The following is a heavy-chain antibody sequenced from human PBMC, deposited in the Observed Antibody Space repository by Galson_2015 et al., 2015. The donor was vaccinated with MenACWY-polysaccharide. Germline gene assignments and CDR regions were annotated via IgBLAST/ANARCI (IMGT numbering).Heavy chain of an antibody. CDR3: AKVDKYDTILPPFHY. J-gene: IGHJ4*02. Sequence: SLRLSCAVSGFTFITHYMHWVRQALGKGLLWVSHINSDGSVKIYADSVKGRFTISRDNAKNTLYLQMNNLRAEDTAVHYCAKVDKYDTILPPFHYWGQGTLVAVSS. V-gene: IGHV3-74*01. D-gene: IGHD2-15*01. CDR1: GFTFITHY. CDR2: INSDGSVK.